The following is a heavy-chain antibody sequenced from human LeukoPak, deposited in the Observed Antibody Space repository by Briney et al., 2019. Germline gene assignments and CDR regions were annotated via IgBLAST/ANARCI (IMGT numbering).Heavy chain of an antibody. CDR2: IYSGGST. D-gene: IGHD3-22*01. CDR1: GFTVSSNY. V-gene: IGHV3-66*01. CDR3: ARDQNDYYDSSGYFSMYYYYYYGMDV. Sequence: PGGSLRLSCAASGFTVSSNYMSWVRQAPGKGLEWVSVIYSGGSTYHADSVKGRFTISRDNSKNTLYLQMNSLRAEDTAVYYCARDQNDYYDSSGYFSMYYYYYYGMDVWGQGTTVTVSS. J-gene: IGHJ6*02.